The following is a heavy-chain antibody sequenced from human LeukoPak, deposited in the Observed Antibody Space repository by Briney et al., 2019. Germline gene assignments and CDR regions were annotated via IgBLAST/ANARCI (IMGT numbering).Heavy chain of an antibody. CDR3: ARNGRDQWLASDY. D-gene: IGHD6-19*01. CDR1: GFTVSSNY. J-gene: IGHJ4*02. Sequence: GSLVLSCAASGFTVSSNYMRWGRQAPGEGLGGVSVIYSGGSTYYADSVKGRFTISRDNSKNTLYLQMNSLRAEDTAVYYCARNGRDQWLASDYWGQGNLVTVSS. V-gene: IGHV3-53*01. CDR2: IYSGGST.